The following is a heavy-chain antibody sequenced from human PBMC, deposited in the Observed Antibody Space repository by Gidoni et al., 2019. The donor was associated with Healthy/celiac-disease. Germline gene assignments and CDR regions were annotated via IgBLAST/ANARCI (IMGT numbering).Heavy chain of an antibody. D-gene: IGHD3-22*01. Sequence: QLQLQESGSGLVKPSQTLSLTCAVSGGSISSGGYSWSWIRQPPGTGLEWIGYIYHSGSTYYNPSLKSRVTISVDRSKNQFSLKLSSVTAADTAVYYCARDWYYYDSRGEYYYYMDVWGKGTTVTVSS. CDR3: ARDWYYYDSRGEYYYYMDV. J-gene: IGHJ6*03. V-gene: IGHV4-30-2*01. CDR1: GGSISSGGYS. CDR2: IYHSGST.